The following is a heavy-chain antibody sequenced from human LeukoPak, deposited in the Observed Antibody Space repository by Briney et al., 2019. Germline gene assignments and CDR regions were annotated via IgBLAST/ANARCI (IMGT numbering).Heavy chain of an antibody. CDR1: GGSINSGTYD. D-gene: IGHD5-24*01. CDR2: MYYSGAI. Sequence: PSETLSLTCTVSGGSINSGTYDWNWIRQHPGKGLEWIGNMYYSGAIYYNPSLKGRAIMSVDTSKTHLFLKLTSVTAADTAVYFCARGVGQLMATITDYYAMDVWGQGTTVTGSS. CDR3: ARGVGQLMATITDYYAMDV. J-gene: IGHJ6*02. V-gene: IGHV4-31*03.